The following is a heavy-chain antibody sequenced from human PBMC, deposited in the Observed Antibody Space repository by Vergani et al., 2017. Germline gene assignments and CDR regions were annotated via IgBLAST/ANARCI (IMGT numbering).Heavy chain of an antibody. Sequence: EVQLLESGGGLVQPGGSLRLSCAASGFTFSDHYMDWVRQAPGKGLEWVGRTRNKANSYTTEYAASVKGRFTISRDDSKNSLYLQMNSLKTEDTAVYYCARESLRLYYGMDVWGQGTTVTVSS. CDR2: TRNKANSYTT. CDR3: ARESLRLYYGMDV. V-gene: IGHV3-72*01. CDR1: GFTFSDHY. J-gene: IGHJ6*02.